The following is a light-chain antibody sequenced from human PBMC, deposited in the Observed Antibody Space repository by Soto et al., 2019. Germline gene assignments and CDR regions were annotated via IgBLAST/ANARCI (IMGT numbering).Light chain of an antibody. Sequence: QSVLILPRPATGTPGQWSTLFCSGSSFKMGYNPVNWDQQLPGAAPKLLIYINDQRPSGACDRVSGSMSGTSASLAISRPSRDDEADYYCAAWHDLLNPLFGTVPKV. V-gene: IGLV1-44*01. CDR2: IND. J-gene: IGLJ1*01. CDR1: SFKMGYNP. CDR3: AAWHDLLNPL.